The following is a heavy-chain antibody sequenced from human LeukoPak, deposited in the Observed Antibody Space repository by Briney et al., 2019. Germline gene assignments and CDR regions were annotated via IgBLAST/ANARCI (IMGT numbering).Heavy chain of an antibody. CDR2: ISGSGGST. CDR1: GFTFSSYA. CDR3: AKEYSSGLYYFVY. V-gene: IGHV3-23*01. Sequence: GGSLRLSCAASGFTFSSYAMSWVRQAPGKGLEWVSTISGSGGSTYYADSVKGRVTISRDNSKNTLSLQMSSLRAEDTAIYYCAKEYSSGLYYFVYWGQGTLVTVSS. D-gene: IGHD6-19*01. J-gene: IGHJ4*02.